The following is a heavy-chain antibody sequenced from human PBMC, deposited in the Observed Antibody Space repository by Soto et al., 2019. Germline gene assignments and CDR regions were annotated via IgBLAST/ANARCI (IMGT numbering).Heavy chain of an antibody. D-gene: IGHD5-12*01. Sequence: PGGSLRLSCAASGFTFSSYAMSWVRQAPGKGLEWVSAISGSGGSTYYADSVKGRFTISRDNSKNTLYLQMNSLRAEDTAVYYCAREHSGYDSGDDYYYYGMDVWGQGTTVTVSS. CDR1: GFTFSSYA. V-gene: IGHV3-23*01. J-gene: IGHJ6*02. CDR2: ISGSGGST. CDR3: AREHSGYDSGDDYYYYGMDV.